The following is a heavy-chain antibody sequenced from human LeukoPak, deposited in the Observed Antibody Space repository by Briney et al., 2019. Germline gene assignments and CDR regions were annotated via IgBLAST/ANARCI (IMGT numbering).Heavy chain of an antibody. CDR2: INPNSGGT. D-gene: IGHD1-26*01. Sequence: GASVKVSCKASGYTFTGYYMHWVRQAPGQGLEWMGWINPNSGGTNYAQKFQGRVTMTRDTSISTAYMELSRLRSDDTAVYYCARDLVGLVGATPSNWFDPWGQGTLVTVSS. CDR1: GYTFTGYY. V-gene: IGHV1-2*02. J-gene: IGHJ5*02. CDR3: ARDLVGLVGATPSNWFDP.